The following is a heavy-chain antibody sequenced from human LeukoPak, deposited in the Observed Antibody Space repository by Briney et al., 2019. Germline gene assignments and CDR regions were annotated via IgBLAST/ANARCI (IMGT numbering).Heavy chain of an antibody. CDR2: MHPGGTT. Sequence: SETLSLTCTVSGDSVSNYCWSWIRQSPGKGLEWIAFMHPGGTTKYSPSLMSRVAMSVDTSNNQFSLTLTSLTAADTAVYYCARYGVVIASTFYYMDVWGRGTAVTVSS. CDR3: ARYGVVIASTFYYMDV. V-gene: IGHV4-59*02. CDR1: GDSVSNYC. D-gene: IGHD2-15*01. J-gene: IGHJ6*03.